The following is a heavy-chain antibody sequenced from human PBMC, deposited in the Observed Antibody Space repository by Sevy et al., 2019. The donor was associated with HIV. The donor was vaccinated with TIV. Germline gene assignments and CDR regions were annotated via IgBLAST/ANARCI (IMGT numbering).Heavy chain of an antibody. CDR1: GGSISSSSYY. D-gene: IGHD3-22*01. J-gene: IGHJ4*02. CDR2: IYYSGST. Sequence: SETLSLTCTVSGGSISSSSYYWGWIRQPPGKGLEWIGSIYYSGSTYYNPSLKSRVTISVDTSKNQFSLKLSSVTAADTAVYYCVGETKDYYDSSGYLYYFDYWGQGTLVTVSS. V-gene: IGHV4-39*02. CDR3: VGETKDYYDSSGYLYYFDY.